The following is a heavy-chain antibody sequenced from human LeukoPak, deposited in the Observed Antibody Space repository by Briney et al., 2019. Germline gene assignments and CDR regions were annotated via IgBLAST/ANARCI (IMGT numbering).Heavy chain of an antibody. V-gene: IGHV4-59*01. D-gene: IGHD3-9*01. Sequence: SETLSLTCTVSGGSISSYYWSWIRQPPGKGLEWIGYIYYSGSTNYNPSLKSRVTISVDTSKNQFSLKLSSVTAADTAVYYCAREGVGYFDRFRVRGPNGEYDYWGQGTLVTVSS. J-gene: IGHJ4*02. CDR2: IYYSGST. CDR3: AREGVGYFDRFRVRGPNGEYDY. CDR1: GGSISSYY.